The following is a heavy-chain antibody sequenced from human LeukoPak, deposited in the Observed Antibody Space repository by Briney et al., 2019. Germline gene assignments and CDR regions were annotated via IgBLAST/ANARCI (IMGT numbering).Heavy chain of an antibody. Sequence: GGSLRLSCVAPESTFSNYAMSWVRQAPGKGLEWVSIIYSDDGTYYADSVKGRFTISRHISKNTLYLQMNSLRTEDAAVYYCAKADYGSTPYYYGMDVWGQGTTVTVSS. CDR2: IYSDDGT. CDR1: ESTFSNYA. J-gene: IGHJ6*02. D-gene: IGHD4-17*01. V-gene: IGHV3-23*03. CDR3: AKADYGSTPYYYGMDV.